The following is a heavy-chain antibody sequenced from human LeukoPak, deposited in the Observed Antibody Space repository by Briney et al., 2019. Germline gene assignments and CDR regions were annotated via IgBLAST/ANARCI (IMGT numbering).Heavy chain of an antibody. D-gene: IGHD1-1*01. CDR2: IYHSGTT. CDR1: GGSISSSSYY. J-gene: IGHJ4*02. Sequence: SETLSLTCAVSGGSISSSSYYWGWIRQPPGTGLEWIANIYHSGTTFSNPTLTRRVTMSLDTSQNQFSLRLSSVSAADTAVYYCARLNEGEQNFDYWGLGTLVTVSS. V-gene: IGHV4-39*07. CDR3: ARLNEGEQNFDY.